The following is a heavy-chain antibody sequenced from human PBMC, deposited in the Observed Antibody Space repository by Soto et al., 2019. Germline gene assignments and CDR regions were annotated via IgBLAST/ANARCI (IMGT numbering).Heavy chain of an antibody. CDR3: ARDVRMAAAGTHYGLDV. CDR1: GGSISSGGYY. CDR2: IYYSGST. D-gene: IGHD6-13*01. Sequence: QVQLQESGPGLVKPSQTLSLTCTVSGGSISSGGYYWSWIRQHPGKGLEWIGYIYYSGSTYYNSSLKGRVTISVDTSKNQFSLKLSSVTAADTAVDYCARDVRMAAAGTHYGLDVWGQGTTVTVSS. J-gene: IGHJ6*02. V-gene: IGHV4-31*03.